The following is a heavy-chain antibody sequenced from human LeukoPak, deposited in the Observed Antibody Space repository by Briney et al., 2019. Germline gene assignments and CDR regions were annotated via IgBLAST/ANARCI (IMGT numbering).Heavy chain of an antibody. V-gene: IGHV3-23*01. D-gene: IGHD3-22*01. CDR1: GGSISSSN. J-gene: IGHJ4*02. Sequence: ETLSLTCAVSGGSISSSNWWSWVRQAPGKGLEWVSAISGSGVTTYYADSVKGRFTIFRDNSKNTLYLQMNSLRAEDTAVYYCANFGGDSSGYYYPLDYWGQGTLVTVSS. CDR3: ANFGGDSSGYYYPLDY. CDR2: ISGSGVTT.